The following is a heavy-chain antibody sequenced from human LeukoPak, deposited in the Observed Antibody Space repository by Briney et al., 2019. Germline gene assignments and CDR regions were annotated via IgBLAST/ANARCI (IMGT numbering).Heavy chain of an antibody. CDR2: IYRSGST. Sequence: GGSLRLSCAASGFTVSSNYMSWIRQAPGKGLEWVSVIYRSGSTHYADSVKDRFIISRDNSKNTLYLQMNSLRAEDTAVYYCARGNIAVAGLFDYWGQGTLVTVSS. D-gene: IGHD6-19*01. J-gene: IGHJ4*02. V-gene: IGHV3-66*01. CDR3: ARGNIAVAGLFDY. CDR1: GFTVSSNY.